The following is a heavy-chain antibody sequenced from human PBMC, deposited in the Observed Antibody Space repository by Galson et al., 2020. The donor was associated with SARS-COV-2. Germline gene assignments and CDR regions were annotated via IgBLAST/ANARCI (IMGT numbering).Heavy chain of an antibody. CDR2: VVVGTGNT. CDR1: GFTFTSSA. Sequence: SVTVSCTASGFTFTSSAVQWVRPARGQRLEWIGWVVVGTGNTNYAQNFQERVTITRDMSTNTAYMELSSLRSEDTAVYYCAALWAGMTTGGGYWGQGTLVTVSS. J-gene: IGHJ4*02. D-gene: IGHD2-21*01. CDR3: AALWAGMTTGGGY. V-gene: IGHV1-58*01.